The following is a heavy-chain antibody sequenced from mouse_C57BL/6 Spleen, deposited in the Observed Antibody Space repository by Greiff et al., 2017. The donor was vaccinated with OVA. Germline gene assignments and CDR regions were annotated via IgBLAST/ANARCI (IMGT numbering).Heavy chain of an antibody. D-gene: IGHD1-1*01. J-gene: IGHJ4*01. CDR1: GFTFSSYG. V-gene: IGHV5-6*01. CDR3: ARPYYGSSYYYAMDY. Sequence: EVHLVESGGDLVKPGGSLKLSCAASGFTFSSYGMSWVRQTPDKRLEWVATISSGGSYTYYPDSVKGRFTISRDNAKNTLYLQMSSLKSEDTAMYYCARPYYGSSYYYAMDYWGQGTSVTVSS. CDR2: ISSGGSYT.